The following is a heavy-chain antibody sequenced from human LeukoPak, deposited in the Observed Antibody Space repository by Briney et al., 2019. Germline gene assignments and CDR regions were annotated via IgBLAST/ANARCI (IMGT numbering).Heavy chain of an antibody. D-gene: IGHD1-26*01. Sequence: GGSLRLSCAASGFTFSSYWMSWVRQAPGKGLEWVANIKQDGSEKYYVDSVKGRFTISRDNAKNSLYLQMHGLRAEDTAVYYCARAPLSGNSYSGSYYPDYWGQGTLVTVSS. V-gene: IGHV3-7*01. CDR3: ARAPLSGNSYSGSYYPDY. CDR1: GFTFSSYW. CDR2: IKQDGSEK. J-gene: IGHJ4*02.